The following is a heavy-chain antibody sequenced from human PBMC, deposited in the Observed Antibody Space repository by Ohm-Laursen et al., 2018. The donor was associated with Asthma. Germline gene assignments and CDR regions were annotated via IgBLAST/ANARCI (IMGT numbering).Heavy chain of an antibody. D-gene: IGHD1-14*01. CDR1: GFTFGRYA. CDR2: ISGSSSYT. J-gene: IGHJ6*02. CDR3: ARDISDYYYYGMDV. V-gene: IGHV3-11*06. Sequence: SLRLSCTASGFTFGRYAMSWIRQAPGKGLEWVSYISGSSSYTNYADSVKGRFTISRDNAKNSLYLQMNSLRAEDTAVYYCARDISDYYYYGMDVWGQGTTVTVSS.